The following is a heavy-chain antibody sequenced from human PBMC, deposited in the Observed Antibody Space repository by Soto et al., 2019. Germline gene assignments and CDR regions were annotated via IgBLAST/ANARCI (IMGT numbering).Heavy chain of an antibody. CDR2: ISGSGGST. Sequence: EVQLLESGGGLVQPGGSLRLSCAASGFTFSSYAMSWVRQAPGKGLEWVSAISGSGGSTYYADSVKGRFTISGDNSKNRLYLQMNSLRAEDTAVYYCASIVVVVAAKIVPPYWGQGTLVTVSS. CDR3: ASIVVVVAAKIVPPY. V-gene: IGHV3-23*01. CDR1: GFTFSSYA. D-gene: IGHD2-15*01. J-gene: IGHJ4*02.